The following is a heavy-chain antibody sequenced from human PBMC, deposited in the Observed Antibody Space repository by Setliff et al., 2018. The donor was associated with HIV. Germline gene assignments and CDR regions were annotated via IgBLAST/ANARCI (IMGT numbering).Heavy chain of an antibody. CDR2: IYTSRGT. Sequence: SETLSLTCTVSGGSISGYHWNWLRQTPGKGLEWIGYIYTSRGTSYNHSLRTRVIISVDTSNQFSLKLSSVTAADAAVYYCARSPSYRSSWEYYFDYWGQGILVTVSS. V-gene: IGHV4-4*09. CDR1: GGSISGYH. D-gene: IGHD6-13*01. J-gene: IGHJ4*02. CDR3: ARSPSYRSSWEYYFDY.